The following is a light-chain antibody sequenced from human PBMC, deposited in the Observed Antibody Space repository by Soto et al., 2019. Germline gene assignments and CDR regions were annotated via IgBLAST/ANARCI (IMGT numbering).Light chain of an antibody. CDR1: QSVFSS. Sequence: EIVMTQSPATLSVSPGERATLSCRASQSVFSSLAWYQQRPGQAPRLLIYGSATRATGVPARFSSSGSGTDFTLTISSLEPADFAVYYCQQRSNWPLTFGGGTKVDIK. CDR2: GSA. V-gene: IGKV3-11*01. CDR3: QQRSNWPLT. J-gene: IGKJ4*01.